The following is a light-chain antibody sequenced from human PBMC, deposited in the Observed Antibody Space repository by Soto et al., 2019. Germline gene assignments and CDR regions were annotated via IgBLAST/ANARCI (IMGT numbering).Light chain of an antibody. CDR1: QSISNY. Sequence: IVLTQSPVTLYLSPGERATLSCRASQSISNYLAWYQQKPSQAPRLLIYDASNRATGIPARFSGSGSGTDFTLTISSLEPEDFSVYYCQQSTNWPPYTFGQGTKLEI. V-gene: IGKV3-11*01. CDR2: DAS. J-gene: IGKJ2*01. CDR3: QQSTNWPPYT.